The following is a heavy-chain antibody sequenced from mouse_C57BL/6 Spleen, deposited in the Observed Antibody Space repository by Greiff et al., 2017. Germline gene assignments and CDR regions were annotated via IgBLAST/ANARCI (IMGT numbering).Heavy chain of an antibody. CDR3: ARHGRTGNFDY. CDR2: ISSGGSYT. Sequence: EVKVVESGGDLVKPGGSLKLSCAASGFTFSSYGMSWVRQTPDKRLEWVATISSGGSYTYYPDSVKGRFTISRDNAKNTLYLQMSSLKSEDTAMYYCARHGRTGNFDYWGQGTTLTVSS. V-gene: IGHV5-6*01. CDR1: GFTFSSYG. D-gene: IGHD4-1*01. J-gene: IGHJ2*01.